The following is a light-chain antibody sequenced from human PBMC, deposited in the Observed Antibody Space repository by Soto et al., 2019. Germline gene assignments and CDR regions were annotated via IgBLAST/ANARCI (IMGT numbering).Light chain of an antibody. J-gene: IGKJ4*01. CDR3: QQFYTYPLT. CDR1: QSISTW. CDR2: KAS. Sequence: DVQMTQSPSTLSASVGDRVTITCRASQSISTWLAWYQQKPGKAPNLLIHKASSLESGVPSRFSGSGFGAEFTLTISSLQPEDFATYYCQQFYTYPLTFGGGTKVEIK. V-gene: IGKV1-5*03.